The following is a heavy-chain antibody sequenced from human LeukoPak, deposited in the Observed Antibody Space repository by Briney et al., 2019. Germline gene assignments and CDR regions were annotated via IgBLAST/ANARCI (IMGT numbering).Heavy chain of an antibody. CDR2: ISSRGDST. J-gene: IGHJ4*02. D-gene: IGHD6-19*01. CDR3: VKGPRPDITVAHTVEN. CDR1: GFIFSNYA. Sequence: GSLRLSCAASGFIFSNYAMSWVRQVPGRGLEWVSTISSRGDSTYVADSVKGRFTISRDNSKNSLYLQMNTVRAEDTAVYYCVKGPRPDITVAHTVENWGQGTLVTVSS. V-gene: IGHV3-23*01.